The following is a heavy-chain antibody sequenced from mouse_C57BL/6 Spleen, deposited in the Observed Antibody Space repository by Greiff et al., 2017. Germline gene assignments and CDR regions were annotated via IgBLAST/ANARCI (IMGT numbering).Heavy chain of an antibody. CDR1: GYTFTSYW. J-gene: IGHJ4*01. CDR3: ARHLGRNYYAMDY. CDR2: INPSNGGT. Sequence: QVQLQQSGTELVKPGASVKLSCKASGYTFTSYWMHWVKQRPGQGLEWIGNINPSNGGTNYNEKFKSKATLTVDKSSSTAYMQLSSLTSEDSAVYYCARHLGRNYYAMDYWGQGTSVTVSS. V-gene: IGHV1-53*01. D-gene: IGHD4-1*01.